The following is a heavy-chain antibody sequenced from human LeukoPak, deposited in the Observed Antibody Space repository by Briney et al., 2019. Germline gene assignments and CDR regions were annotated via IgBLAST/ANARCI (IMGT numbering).Heavy chain of an antibody. V-gene: IGHV1-24*01. CDR1: GYTLTELS. Sequence: ASVTVSCKVSGYTLTELSMHWVRQAPGKGLEWMGGFDPEDGETIYAQKFQGRVTMTEDTSTDTAYMELSSLRSEDTAVYYCASFYYGSGSPLGGFDYWGQGTLVTVSS. D-gene: IGHD3-10*01. CDR3: ASFYYGSGSPLGGFDY. J-gene: IGHJ4*02. CDR2: FDPEDGET.